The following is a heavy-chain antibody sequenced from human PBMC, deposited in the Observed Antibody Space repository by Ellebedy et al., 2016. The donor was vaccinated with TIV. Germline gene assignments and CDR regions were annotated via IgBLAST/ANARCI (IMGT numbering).Heavy chain of an antibody. CDR2: ISVYNGNT. CDR3: ARVGWGYSGGEDN. Sequence: ASVKVSCKASGFTFTSFGISWVRQAPGQGLEWMGWISVYNGNTNYGQNLQGRVSMTTDTPARTAYMELRSLRYDDTAVYYCARVGWGYSGGEDNWGQGTLVTVSS. D-gene: IGHD5-12*01. CDR1: GFTFTSFG. J-gene: IGHJ4*02. V-gene: IGHV1-18*04.